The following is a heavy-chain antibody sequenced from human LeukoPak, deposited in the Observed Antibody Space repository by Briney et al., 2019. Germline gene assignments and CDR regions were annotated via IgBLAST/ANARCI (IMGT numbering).Heavy chain of an antibody. CDR3: ATGYYGPFAN. D-gene: IGHD2/OR15-2a*01. Sequence: SETLSLTCSFTGASVSSYYWDWLRQPPGKGLEWIGYISDTGKTESNPSLKSRVTISLDTSKKQFSLRLRSLTAADSAVYYCATGYYGPFANWGPGTLVTVSS. CDR1: GASVSSYY. V-gene: IGHV4-59*02. J-gene: IGHJ4*02. CDR2: ISDTGKT.